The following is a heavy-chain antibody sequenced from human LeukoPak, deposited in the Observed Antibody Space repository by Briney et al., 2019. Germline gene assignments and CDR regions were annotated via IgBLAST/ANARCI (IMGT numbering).Heavy chain of an antibody. D-gene: IGHD3-3*01. CDR3: ARVIWYYDFWSGFSYYFDY. V-gene: IGHV4-34*01. CDR2: INHSGST. J-gene: IGHJ4*02. Sequence: SETLSLTCAVYGGSFSGYYWSWIRQPPGKGLEWIGEINHSGSTNYNPSLKSRVTISVDTSKNQFSLKLSSVTAADTAVYYCARVIWYYDFWSGFSYYFDYWGQGTLVTVSS. CDR1: GGSFSGYY.